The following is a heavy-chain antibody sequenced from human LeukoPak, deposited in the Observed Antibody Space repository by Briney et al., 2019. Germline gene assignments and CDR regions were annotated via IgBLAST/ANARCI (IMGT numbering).Heavy chain of an antibody. J-gene: IGHJ6*03. V-gene: IGHV3-48*01. CDR2: ISSSSSTI. Sequence: PGGTLRLSCAASGFTFSSYGMSWVRQAPGKGLEWVSYISSSSSTIYYADSVKGRFTISRDNAKNSLYLQMNSLRAEDTAVYYCARDLFVRELYYYYYMDVWGKGTTVTVSS. CDR1: GFTFSSYG. D-gene: IGHD3-10*02. CDR3: ARDLFVRELYYYYYMDV.